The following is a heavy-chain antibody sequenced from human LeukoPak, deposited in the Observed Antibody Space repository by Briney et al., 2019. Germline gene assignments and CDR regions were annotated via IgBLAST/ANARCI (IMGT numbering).Heavy chain of an antibody. CDR3: ARGSKPRFDY. V-gene: IGHV1-18*01. J-gene: IGHJ4*02. CDR2: ISAYSGNT. Sequence: ASVKVSCKPSGYIFTSYAISWVRQAPGQGLEWMGWISAYSGNTDSAQKLQGRLTMTTDTSTSTAYMELRSLRSDDTAVYYCARGSKPRFDYWGQGTLVTVSS. CDR1: GYIFTSYA.